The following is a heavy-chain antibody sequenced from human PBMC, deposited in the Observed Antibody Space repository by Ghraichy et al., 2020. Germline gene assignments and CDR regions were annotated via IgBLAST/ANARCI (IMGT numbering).Heavy chain of an antibody. J-gene: IGHJ5*02. D-gene: IGHD4-23*01. CDR2: IYYSGST. V-gene: IGHV4-39*01. Sequence: EWIGSIYYSGSTYYNPSLKSRVTISVDTSKNQFSLKLSSVTAADTAVYYCARRPTVVTTNRWFAPWG. CDR3: ARRPTVVTTNRWFAP.